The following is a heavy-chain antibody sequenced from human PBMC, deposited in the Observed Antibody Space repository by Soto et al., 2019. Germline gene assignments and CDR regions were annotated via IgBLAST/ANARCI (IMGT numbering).Heavy chain of an antibody. CDR3: ARETRGYYFYYYYYLDV. Sequence: PSETLSLTCAVYGGSFSGYYWSWIRQPPGKGLEWIGEINHSGSTNYNPSLKSRVTISVGTSKNQFSLKLSSVTAADTAVYYCARETRGYYFYYYYYLDVWGKGTTVTVSS. V-gene: IGHV4-34*01. J-gene: IGHJ6*03. CDR2: INHSGST. CDR1: GGSFSGYY. D-gene: IGHD3-22*01.